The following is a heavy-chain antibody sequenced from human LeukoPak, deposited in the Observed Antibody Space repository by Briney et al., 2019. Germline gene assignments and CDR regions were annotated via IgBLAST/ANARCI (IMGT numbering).Heavy chain of an antibody. CDR3: TRHGGYCTNGVCYRGLDY. J-gene: IGHJ4*02. CDR2: IRSKANSYAT. D-gene: IGHD2-8*01. CDR1: GFTFSGSA. Sequence: PGGSLRLSCAASGFTFSGSAMHWVRQASGQGLEWVGRIRSKANSYATAYAASVKGRFTIYRDDSKNTAYLQMNSLKTEDTAVYYCTRHGGYCTNGVCYRGLDYWGQGTLVTVSS. V-gene: IGHV3-73*01.